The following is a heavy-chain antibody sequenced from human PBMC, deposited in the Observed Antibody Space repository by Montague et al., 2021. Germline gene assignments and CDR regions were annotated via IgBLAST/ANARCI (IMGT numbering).Heavy chain of an antibody. CDR1: GYTFTSYD. CDR2: MNPNSGNT. D-gene: IGHD3-10*01. Sequence: SVKVSCKASGYTFTSYDINWVRQATGQGLEWMGWMNPNSGNTGYAQKFQDRVTMTWNTSISTAYMELISLRSEDTAVYYCARGSQVRRVITTRSNYYYYMDVWGQGTTVTVSS. J-gene: IGHJ6*02. V-gene: IGHV1-8*01. CDR3: ARGSQVRRVITTRSNYYYYMDV.